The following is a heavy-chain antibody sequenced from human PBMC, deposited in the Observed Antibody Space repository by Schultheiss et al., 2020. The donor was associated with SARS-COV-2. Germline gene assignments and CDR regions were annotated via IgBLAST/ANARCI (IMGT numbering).Heavy chain of an antibody. D-gene: IGHD2-8*01. J-gene: IGHJ4*02. Sequence: SVKVSCKASGGTFSSYAISWVRQAPGQGLEWMGGIIPIFGTANYAQKFQGRVTITADESTSTAYMELSSLRSEDTAVYYCARDPYGVWPNFDYWGQGTLVTVSS. CDR1: GGTFSSYA. CDR2: IIPIFGTA. V-gene: IGHV1-69*13. CDR3: ARDPYGVWPNFDY.